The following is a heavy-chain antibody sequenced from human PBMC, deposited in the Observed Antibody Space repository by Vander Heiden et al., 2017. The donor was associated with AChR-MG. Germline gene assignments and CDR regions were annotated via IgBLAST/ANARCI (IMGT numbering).Heavy chain of an antibody. D-gene: IGHD6-13*01. J-gene: IGHJ6*02. Sequence: QVQLVQSGAEVKKPGASVKVSCKASGYTFTSYGISWVRQAPGQGLEWMGWISAYNGNTNYAQKLQGRVTMTTDTSTSTAYMELRSLRSDDTAVYYCARDSSSWYVAPRRGYYGMDVWGQGTTVTVSS. CDR2: ISAYNGNT. V-gene: IGHV1-18*01. CDR1: GYTFTSYG. CDR3: ARDSSSWYVAPRRGYYGMDV.